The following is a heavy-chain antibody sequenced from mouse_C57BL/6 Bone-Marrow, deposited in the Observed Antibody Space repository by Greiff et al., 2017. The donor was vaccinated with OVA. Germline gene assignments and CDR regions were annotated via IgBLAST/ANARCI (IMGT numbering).Heavy chain of an antibody. CDR2: IRSKSSNYAT. D-gene: IGHD2-13*01. J-gene: IGHJ4*01. CDR3: VGDHSAMDY. V-gene: IGHV10-3*01. Sequence: EVQLVESGGGLVQPKGSLKLSCAASGFTFNTYAMHWVRQAPGKGLEWVARIRSKSSNYATYYADSVKDRFTISRADSQSMLYLQMNDLESEDTAMYYCVGDHSAMDYWGQGTSVTVSS. CDR1: GFTFNTYA.